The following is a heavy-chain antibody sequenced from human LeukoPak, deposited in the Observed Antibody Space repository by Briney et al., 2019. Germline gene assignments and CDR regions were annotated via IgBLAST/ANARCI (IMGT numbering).Heavy chain of an antibody. CDR2: ISGSGGST. CDR1: GFTFSSYS. J-gene: IGHJ2*01. V-gene: IGHV3-23*01. Sequence: PGGSLRLSCAASGFTFSSYSMSWVRQAPGKGLEWVSAISGSGGSTYYADSVKGRFTISRDNSKNTLYLQMNSLRAEDTAVYYCAKVSGGSRYWYFDLWGRGTLVTVSS. CDR3: AKVSGGSRYWYFDL. D-gene: IGHD2-15*01.